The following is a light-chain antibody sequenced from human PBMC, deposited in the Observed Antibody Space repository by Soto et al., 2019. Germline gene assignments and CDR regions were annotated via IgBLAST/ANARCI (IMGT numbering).Light chain of an antibody. Sequence: QSVLTQPPSASGSPGQSVTISCTGTSSDIGAYNYVSWYQQHPGKAPKLMILEVTKRPSGVPDRFSGSKSGNTASLTVSGLQADDEADYYCFSFAGSTVLFGGGTKLTVL. CDR2: EVT. J-gene: IGLJ2*01. CDR3: FSFAGSTVL. V-gene: IGLV2-8*01. CDR1: SSDIGAYNY.